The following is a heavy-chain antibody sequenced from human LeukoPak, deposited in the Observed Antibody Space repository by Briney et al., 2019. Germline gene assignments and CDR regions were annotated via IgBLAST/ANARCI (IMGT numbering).Heavy chain of an antibody. CDR3: AKGGYSGLNPFDY. V-gene: IGHV4-59*01. J-gene: IGHJ4*02. CDR1: GGSFSGYY. Sequence: SETLSLTCAVYGGSFSGYYWSWIRQPPGKGLEWIGYIYYTGSTSYNPSLKSRVTISVDTSKNQFSLKLSSVTAADTAVYYCAKGGYSGLNPFDYWGQGTLVTVSS. CDR2: IYYTGST. D-gene: IGHD5-12*01.